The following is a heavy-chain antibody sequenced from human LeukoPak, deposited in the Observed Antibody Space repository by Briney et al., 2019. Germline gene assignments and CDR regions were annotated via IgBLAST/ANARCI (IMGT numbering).Heavy chain of an antibody. J-gene: IGHJ4*02. CDR3: ATSTSARRPLVFAY. CDR2: IYLSDSDT. Sequence: GESLKISCKGSGYSFTTYWIGWVRQMPGKGLEWMGIIYLSDSDTRYSPSFQGQVTISADKSISTAYLQWSSLKASDTAMYYCATSTSARRPLVFAYWGQGTLVTVSS. V-gene: IGHV5-51*01. D-gene: IGHD6-6*01. CDR1: GYSFTTYW.